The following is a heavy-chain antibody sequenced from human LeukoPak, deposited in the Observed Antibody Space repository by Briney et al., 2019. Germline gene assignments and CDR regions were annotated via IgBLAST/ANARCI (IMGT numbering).Heavy chain of an antibody. V-gene: IGHV1-2*02. Sequence: ASVKVSCMASGYTFTGYYMHWVRQAPGQGLEWMGWINPNSGGTNYAQKFQGRVTMTRDTSISTAYMELSRLRSDDTAVYYCARDREVTRWSNWFDPWGQGTLVTVSS. D-gene: IGHD2-21*02. J-gene: IGHJ5*02. CDR2: INPNSGGT. CDR3: ARDREVTRWSNWFDP. CDR1: GYTFTGYY.